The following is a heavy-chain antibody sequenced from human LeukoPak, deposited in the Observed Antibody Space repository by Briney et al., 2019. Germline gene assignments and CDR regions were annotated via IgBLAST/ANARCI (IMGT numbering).Heavy chain of an antibody. Sequence: PGGSLRLSCAASGFTFSNYAMMWVRQPPGKGLEWVSSIVASYEGTFYANSVKGRFTISRDNSKSTLSLQMNSLRAEDTGVYYCAKGKAGGLVDLFDPWGQGTPVTVSS. CDR1: GFTFSNYA. CDR3: AKGKAGGLVDLFDP. CDR2: IVASYEGT. V-gene: IGHV3-23*01. D-gene: IGHD3/OR15-3a*01. J-gene: IGHJ5*02.